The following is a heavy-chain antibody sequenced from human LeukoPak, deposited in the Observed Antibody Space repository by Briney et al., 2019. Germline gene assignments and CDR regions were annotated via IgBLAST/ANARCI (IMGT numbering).Heavy chain of an antibody. CDR3: ARAFVCSGGSCYSRYWFDP. Sequence: GASVKVSCKASGYTFTGYYMHWVRQAPGQGLEWMGWINPNSGGTNYAQKFQGRVTMTRDTSISTAYMVLSRLRSDDTAVYYCARAFVCSGGSCYSRYWFDPWGQGTLVTVSS. V-gene: IGHV1-2*02. J-gene: IGHJ5*02. CDR1: GYTFTGYY. CDR2: INPNSGGT. D-gene: IGHD2-15*01.